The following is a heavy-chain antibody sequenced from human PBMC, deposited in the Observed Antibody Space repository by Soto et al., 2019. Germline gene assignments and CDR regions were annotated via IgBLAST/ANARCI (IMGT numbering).Heavy chain of an antibody. J-gene: IGHJ4*02. CDR1: GFTFSSYA. Sequence: GGSLRLSCAASGFTFSSYAMSWVRQAPGKGLEWVSAISGSGGSTYYADSVKGRFTISRDNSKNTLYLQLNSLRAEDTAVYYCAKKGGLIQPWYDYITLFDYWGQGTLVTVSS. CDR3: AKKGGLIQPWYDYITLFDY. D-gene: IGHD5-18*01. CDR2: ISGSGGST. V-gene: IGHV3-23*01.